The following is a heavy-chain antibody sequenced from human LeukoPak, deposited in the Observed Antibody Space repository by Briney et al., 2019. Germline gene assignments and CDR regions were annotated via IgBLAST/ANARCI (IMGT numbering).Heavy chain of an antibody. J-gene: IGHJ4*02. CDR1: GFTFSSYW. CDR2: INSDGSFT. CDR3: AREYGSSRYFDY. Sequence: PGGSLRLSCAASGFTFSSYWMQWVRQAPGKGLVWVSRINSDGSFTNYADSVKGRFTISRDNAKNTLYLQMNGLRAEDTAVYYCAREYGSSRYFDYWGQGTPVTVSS. D-gene: IGHD2-15*01. V-gene: IGHV3-74*01.